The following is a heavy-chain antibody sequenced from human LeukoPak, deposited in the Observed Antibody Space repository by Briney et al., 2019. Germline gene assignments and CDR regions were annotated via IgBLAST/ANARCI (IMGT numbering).Heavy chain of an antibody. CDR1: GGSISSGGYS. D-gene: IGHD2-21*02. V-gene: IGHV4-30-2*01. J-gene: IGHJ4*02. CDR2: IYHSGST. Sequence: SQTLSLTCAVSGGSISSGGYSWSWIRQPPGKGLEWIGYIYHSGSTYYNPSLKSRVTISVDRSKNQFSLKLSSVTAADTAVYYCARVGGDSVLLDYWGQGTLSPSPQ. CDR3: ARVGGDSVLLDY.